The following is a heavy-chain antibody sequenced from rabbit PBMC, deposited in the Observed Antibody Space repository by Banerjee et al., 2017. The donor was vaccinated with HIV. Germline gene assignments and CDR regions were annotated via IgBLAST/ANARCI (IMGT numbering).Heavy chain of an antibody. V-gene: IGHV1S45*01. CDR1: GFDLSNYD. CDR2: IDTNDGDT. D-gene: IGHD1-1*01. Sequence: QEQLEESGGGLVKPGASPTLTCKASGFDLSNYDMCWVRQAPGKGLEWIACIDTNDGDTDYANWPKGRFTISKTSSTTVTLQMTSLTAADTATYFCARDLPGIIGWNFAWWGQGTLVTVS. CDR3: ARDLPGIIGWNFAW. J-gene: IGHJ3*01.